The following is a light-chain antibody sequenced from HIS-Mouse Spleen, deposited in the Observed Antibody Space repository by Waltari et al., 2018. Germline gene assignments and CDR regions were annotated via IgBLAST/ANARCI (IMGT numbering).Light chain of an antibody. V-gene: IGLV2-8*01. CDR1: SSDVGGYNY. CDR2: EVS. CDR3: SSYAGSNNLV. J-gene: IGLJ2*01. Sequence: QSALTQPPSASGSPGQSVTISCTGTSSDVGGYNYFSWYKQHPGKAPKLMIDEVSKRPSGVPDRFSGSKSGNTASLTVSGLQAEDEADYYCSSYAGSNNLVFGGGTKLTVL.